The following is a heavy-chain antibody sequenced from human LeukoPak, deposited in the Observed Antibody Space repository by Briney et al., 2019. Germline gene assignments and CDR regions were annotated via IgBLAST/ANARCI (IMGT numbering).Heavy chain of an antibody. Sequence: PSETLSLTCTVSGGSISSSSYYWGWIRQPPGKGLEWIGSIYYSGSTYYNPPLKSRVTISVDTSKNQFSLKLSSVTAADTAVYYCARPKYSSSWGYWGQGTLVTVSS. J-gene: IGHJ4*02. CDR3: ARPKYSSSWGY. D-gene: IGHD6-13*01. CDR1: GGSISSSSYY. CDR2: IYYSGST. V-gene: IGHV4-39*01.